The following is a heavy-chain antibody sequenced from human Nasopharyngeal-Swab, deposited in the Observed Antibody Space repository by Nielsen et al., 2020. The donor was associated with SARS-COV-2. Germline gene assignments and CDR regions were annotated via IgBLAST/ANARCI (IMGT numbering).Heavy chain of an antibody. CDR1: DYSISSYY. Sequence: SETRSLTCTVSDYSISSYYWTWIRQPQGKGLEWIGYIDDSRSPNYNPSLKSRVTLSLDTSKSQLSLKLSSVTAADTAVYYCARVHYYDSTYYYYGLDVWGQGPTVTVSS. CDR2: IDDSRSP. D-gene: IGHD3-22*01. V-gene: IGHV4-59*13. CDR3: ARVHYYDSTYYYYGLDV. J-gene: IGHJ6*02.